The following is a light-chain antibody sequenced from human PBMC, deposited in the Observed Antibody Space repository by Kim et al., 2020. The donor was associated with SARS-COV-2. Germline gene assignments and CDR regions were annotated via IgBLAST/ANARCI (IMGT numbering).Light chain of an antibody. CDR2: EVS. CDR1: SSDVGGYNY. CDR3: SSYAGSNNYV. J-gene: IGLJ1*01. Sequence: GQSVTIACTGTSSDVGGYNYVSWYQQHPGKAPKLMIYEVSKRPSGVPDRFSGSKSGNTAFLTVSGLQAEDEADYYCSSYAGSNNYVFGTGTKVTVL. V-gene: IGLV2-8*01.